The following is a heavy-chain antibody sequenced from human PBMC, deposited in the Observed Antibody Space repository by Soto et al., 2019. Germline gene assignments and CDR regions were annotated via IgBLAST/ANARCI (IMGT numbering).Heavy chain of an antibody. J-gene: IGHJ4*02. Sequence: GGSLRLSCAASGFTFSSYAMHWVRQAPGKGLEWVAVISYGGSNKYYADSVKGRFTISRDNSKNTLYLQMNSLRAEDTAVYYCARDRRYYDSSGYWEIDYWGQGTLVTVSS. CDR2: ISYGGSNK. CDR3: ARDRRYYDSSGYWEIDY. V-gene: IGHV3-30-3*01. CDR1: GFTFSSYA. D-gene: IGHD3-22*01.